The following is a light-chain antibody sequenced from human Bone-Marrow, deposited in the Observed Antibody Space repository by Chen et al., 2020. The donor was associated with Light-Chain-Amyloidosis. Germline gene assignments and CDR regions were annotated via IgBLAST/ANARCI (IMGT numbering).Light chain of an antibody. CDR1: SSNIGIND. Sequence: QSVLTQPPSASGTPGPRCTLPCSGASSNIGINDVYWYQHFPGAAPKLRIHRNNQRPSGVPDRFAASKSGTSACLAISGLRSEDEADDYCAAWDGSLSGYVFGTGTKVIVL. J-gene: IGLJ1*01. CDR3: AAWDGSLSGYV. V-gene: IGLV1-47*01. CDR2: RNN.